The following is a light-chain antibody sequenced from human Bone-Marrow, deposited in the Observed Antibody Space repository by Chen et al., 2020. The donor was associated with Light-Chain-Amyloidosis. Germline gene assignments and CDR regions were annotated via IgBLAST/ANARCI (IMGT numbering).Light chain of an antibody. CDR1: KLGDQY. Sequence: YEVTQPPSVSVSPGQTATITCSGDKLGDQYAWWYQQKPGQSPVLLIYQDDKRPSGIPERFSGFNSGNTATLAISGNQPADEADYYCQAWDSTTAYVVFGGGTKLTVL. CDR3: QAWDSTTAYVV. V-gene: IGLV3-1*01. J-gene: IGLJ2*01. CDR2: QDD.